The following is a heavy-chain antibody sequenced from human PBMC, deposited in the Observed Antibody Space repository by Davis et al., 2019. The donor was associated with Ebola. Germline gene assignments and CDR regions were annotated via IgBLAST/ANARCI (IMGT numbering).Heavy chain of an antibody. Sequence: PGGSLRLSCAASGFSFSNYAMSWVRQAPGKGLEWVSAISGNGGSTYYADSVKGRFTISRDNSKNTLYLQMNSLRAEDTAVYYCARDFGAGRLHAWYFDLWGRGTLVTVSS. CDR1: GFSFSNYA. V-gene: IGHV3-23*01. J-gene: IGHJ2*01. CDR2: ISGNGGST. D-gene: IGHD3-16*01. CDR3: ARDFGAGRLHAWYFDL.